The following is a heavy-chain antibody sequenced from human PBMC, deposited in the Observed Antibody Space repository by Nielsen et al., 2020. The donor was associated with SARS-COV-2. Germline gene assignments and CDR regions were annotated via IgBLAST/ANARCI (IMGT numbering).Heavy chain of an antibody. D-gene: IGHD1-26*01. CDR3: ARGGGSYDDY. CDR1: GFTFSDYY. CDR2: ISSSSSYT. J-gene: IGHJ4*02. V-gene: IGHV3-11*05. Sequence: GESLQISCAASGFTFSDYYMSWIRQAPGKGLEWVSYISSSSSYTNYADSVKGRFTISRDNAKNSLYLQMNSLRAEDTAVYYCARGGGSYDDYWGQGTLVTVSS.